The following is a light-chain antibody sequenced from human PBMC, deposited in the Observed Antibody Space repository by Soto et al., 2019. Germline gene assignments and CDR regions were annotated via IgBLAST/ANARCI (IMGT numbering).Light chain of an antibody. Sequence: DIQMTQSPSSLSASVGDRVTITCRASQGISNYLAWYQQQPGKVPKLLIYAASTLQTGVPSRFSGSGSGTNFTLTISSRQPEDGATYYCQQYNDAPWTFGPGTKVEIK. V-gene: IGKV1-27*01. J-gene: IGKJ1*01. CDR1: QGISNY. CDR3: QQYNDAPWT. CDR2: AAS.